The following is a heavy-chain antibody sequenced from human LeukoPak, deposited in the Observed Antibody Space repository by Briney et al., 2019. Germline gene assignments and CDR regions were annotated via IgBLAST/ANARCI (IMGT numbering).Heavy chain of an antibody. CDR1: GFTFSTYA. CDR3: AKYRTGPPYGLDV. Sequence: GGSLRLSCAASGFTFSTYAMNWVRQAPGEGLEWVSGISGSGGSTWYADSVKGRFTISRDNSKTTLYLQMNRLRAEDTATYYCAKYRTGPPYGLDVWGQGTTVTVSS. V-gene: IGHV3-23*01. J-gene: IGHJ6*02. CDR2: ISGSGGST. D-gene: IGHD1-26*01.